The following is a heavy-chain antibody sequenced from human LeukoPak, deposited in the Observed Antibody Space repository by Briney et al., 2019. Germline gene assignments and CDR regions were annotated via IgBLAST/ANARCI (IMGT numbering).Heavy chain of an antibody. CDR2: ISGSGGST. J-gene: IGHJ4*02. CDR1: GFTFSSYS. V-gene: IGHV3-23*01. Sequence: GGSLRLSCAASGFTFSSYSMSWVRQAPGKGLEWVSAISGSGGSTYYADSVKGRFTNSRDNSKNTLYLQMNSLRAEDTAVYYCAGEMATIRRISGNDYWGQGTLVTVSS. D-gene: IGHD5-24*01. CDR3: AGEMATIRRISGNDY.